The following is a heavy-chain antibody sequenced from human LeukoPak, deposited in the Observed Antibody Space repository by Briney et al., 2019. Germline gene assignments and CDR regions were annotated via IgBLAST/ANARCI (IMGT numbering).Heavy chain of an antibody. J-gene: IGHJ6*02. V-gene: IGHV3-21*01. CDR3: ARVYRRYCSSTSCYRMDV. D-gene: IGHD2-2*01. CDR2: ISSSSSYI. CDR1: GFTFSSYS. Sequence: GGSLRLSCAASGFTFSSYSMNWVRQAPGKGLEWVSSISSSSSYIYYADSVKGRFTISRDNSKNTLYLQMNSLRAEDTAVYYCARVYRRYCSSTSCYRMDVWGQGTTVTVSS.